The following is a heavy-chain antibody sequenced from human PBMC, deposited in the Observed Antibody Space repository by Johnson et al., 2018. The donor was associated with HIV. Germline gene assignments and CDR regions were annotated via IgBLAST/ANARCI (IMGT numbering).Heavy chain of an antibody. CDR1: GFIFSAYA. CDR3: ARGVRGVIID. D-gene: IGHD3-10*01. J-gene: IGHJ3*01. V-gene: IGHV3-66*01. CDR2: IYSGGST. Sequence: VQLVESGGELIRPGASLKLSCTASGFIFSAYAMSWVRQGPGKGLEWVSFIYSGGSTYYADSVKGRFTISRDSSKHTVYLQMNNLRAEDTAVYNCARGVRGVIIDWGQGTMVAVSS.